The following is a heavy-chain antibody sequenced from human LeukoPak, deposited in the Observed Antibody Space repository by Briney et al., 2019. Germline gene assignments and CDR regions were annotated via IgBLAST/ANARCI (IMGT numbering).Heavy chain of an antibody. CDR2: IHYSGST. CDR3: VRVSGATITTYYGMDV. D-gene: IGHD4-11*01. V-gene: IGHV4-59*01. Sequence: PSETLSLTCTVSGGSFSRYYWTWIRQPPGKGLEWIWDIHYSGSTNYNPSLKSRVTISIDTSKNQFSLRLTSVTAVDTAVYYCVRVSGATITTYYGMDVWGQGTTVTVS. J-gene: IGHJ6*02. CDR1: GGSFSRYY.